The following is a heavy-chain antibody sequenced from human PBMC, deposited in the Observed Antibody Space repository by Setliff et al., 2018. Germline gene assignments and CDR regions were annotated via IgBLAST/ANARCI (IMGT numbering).Heavy chain of an antibody. J-gene: IGHJ4*02. Sequence: SETLSLTCSVSGVSIRSYYWSWIRQPPGKGLERIGYIFYSGSSNYNPSLQSRVSISVDTSKNQLSLKLDSLTAADTAVYFCARLPRTVTHFDYWGQGALVTVSS. D-gene: IGHD4-17*01. CDR3: ARLPRTVTHFDY. V-gene: IGHV4-59*01. CDR2: IFYSGSS. CDR1: GVSIRSYY.